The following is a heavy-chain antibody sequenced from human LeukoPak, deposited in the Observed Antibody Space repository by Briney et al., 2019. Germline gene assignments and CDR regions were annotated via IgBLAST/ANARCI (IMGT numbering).Heavy chain of an antibody. CDR1: GFTFSSYG. D-gene: IGHD6-19*01. Sequence: GGSLRLSCAASGFTFSSYGMHWVRQAPGKGLEWVAVISYDGSNKYYADSVKGRFTISRDNSENTLYLQMNSLRAEDTALYYCAKPSSGWGNSWFDPWGQGTLVTVSS. V-gene: IGHV3-30*18. CDR3: AKPSSGWGNSWFDP. CDR2: ISYDGSNK. J-gene: IGHJ5*02.